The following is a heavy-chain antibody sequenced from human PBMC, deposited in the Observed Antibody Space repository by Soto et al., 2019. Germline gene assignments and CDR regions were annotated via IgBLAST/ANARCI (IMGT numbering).Heavy chain of an antibody. V-gene: IGHV3-30*04. Sequence: QVQLVESGGGVVQPGRSLRLSCVASGFSFSGYGLHWVRQAPGKGLEWIAFISNDERNDFYSDFVKGRFSVSRDNANLRLFLQMNSLRVEDTARYFCGRDTGTSTPVGIDYWGQGALVTVSS. CDR3: GRDTGTSTPVGIDY. CDR1: GFSFSGYG. J-gene: IGHJ4*02. CDR2: ISNDERND. D-gene: IGHD1-26*01.